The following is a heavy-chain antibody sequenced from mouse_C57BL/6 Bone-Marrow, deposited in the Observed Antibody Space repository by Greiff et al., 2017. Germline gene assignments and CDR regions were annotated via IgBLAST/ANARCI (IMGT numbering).Heavy chain of an antibody. CDR2: IYPGSGST. J-gene: IGHJ1*03. V-gene: IGHV1-66*01. CDR1: GYSFTSYY. Sequence: QVQLKESGPELVKPGASVKISCKASGYSFTSYYIHWVKQRPGQGLEWIGWIYPGSGSTKYNEKFKGKATLTADTSSSTAYMQLSSLTSEDSAVYYCARRYYGPPWYFDVGGTGTTVTVSS. CDR3: ARRYYGPPWYFDV. D-gene: IGHD1-1*01.